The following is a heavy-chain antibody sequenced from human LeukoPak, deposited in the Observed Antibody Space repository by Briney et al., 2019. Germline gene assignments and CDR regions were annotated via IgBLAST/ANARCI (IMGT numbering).Heavy chain of an antibody. CDR3: GRYDHPVITPIDS. J-gene: IGHJ4*02. V-gene: IGHV4-39*01. D-gene: IGHD3-3*01. CDR2: IYSGGNT. Sequence: SETLSLTCTVSVGSISSSSYYSGWIRQPPGTWLEWLGSIYSGGNTYYNPSRKSRVTISVDASKNQCSLRLSSVTAADTAVYFCGRYDHPVITPIDSWGQGTLVTVSS. CDR1: VGSISSSSYY.